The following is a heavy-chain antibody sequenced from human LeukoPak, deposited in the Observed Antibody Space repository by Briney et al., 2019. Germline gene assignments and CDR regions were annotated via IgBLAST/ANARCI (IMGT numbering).Heavy chain of an antibody. J-gene: IGHJ4*02. CDR3: AISGSSGWGNFDY. V-gene: IGHV4-39*02. D-gene: IGHD6-19*01. CDR1: SASISSSPYY. Sequence: SETLSLTCTVSSASISSSPYYWAWIRQSPGKGLEWIATISYSGTTYYNPSHMSRVSIFVDTSKNHFSLKLSSVTAADTAVYYCAISGSSGWGNFDYWGQGTLVTVSS. CDR2: ISYSGTT.